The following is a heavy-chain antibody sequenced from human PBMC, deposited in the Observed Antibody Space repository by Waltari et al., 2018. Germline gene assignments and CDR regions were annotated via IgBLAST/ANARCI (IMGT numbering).Heavy chain of an antibody. D-gene: IGHD3-3*01. CDR3: ARDYIYGGFFED. CDR2: ISGSGNTI. V-gene: IGHV3-48*03. J-gene: IGHJ4*02. Sequence: DVQLVDSGGGLVQPGGSLRLSCAASGFPFSSYGMNWVRQAPGKGLEWVSYISGSGNTIAYGDSLKGRFTVSRDNAQNSLFLQMHSLRADDTAVYYCARDYIYGGFFEDWGQGSLVTVSS. CDR1: GFPFSSYG.